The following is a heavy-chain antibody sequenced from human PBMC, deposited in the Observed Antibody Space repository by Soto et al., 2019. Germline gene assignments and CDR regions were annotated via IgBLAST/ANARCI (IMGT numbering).Heavy chain of an antibody. D-gene: IGHD5-18*01. Sequence: PGGSLRLSCAASGFTFSSYAMSWVRQAPGKGLEWVSAISGSGGSTYYADSVKGRFTISRDNSKNTLYLQMNSLRAEDTAVYCCAKDPLEIQLWPKYYFDYWGQGTLVTVSS. CDR3: AKDPLEIQLWPKYYFDY. CDR2: ISGSGGST. V-gene: IGHV3-23*01. J-gene: IGHJ4*02. CDR1: GFTFSSYA.